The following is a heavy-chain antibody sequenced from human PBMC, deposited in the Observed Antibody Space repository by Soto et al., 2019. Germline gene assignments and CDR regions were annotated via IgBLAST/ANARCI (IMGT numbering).Heavy chain of an antibody. CDR1: GGTFISYA. V-gene: IGHV1-69*13. Sequence: GASVKVSCKGSGGTFISYAITWVRQAPGQGPEWMGGIIPTSGTTNYAQKFQGRVTIKADEYTTAYLELSSLKIEDTAVYYCTRSLAIDFDLWGQGTLVTVSS. CDR3: TRSLAIDFDL. CDR2: IIPTSGTT. J-gene: IGHJ4*02.